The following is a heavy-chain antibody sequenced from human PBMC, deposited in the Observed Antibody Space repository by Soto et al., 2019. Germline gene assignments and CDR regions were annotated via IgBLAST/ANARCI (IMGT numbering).Heavy chain of an antibody. Sequence: QAQRMQSGAEVKKPGSSVKVSCKASGGTFSGYAISWVRQAPGQGLEWMGGIIPILGITNYAQKFQGRITIAADESTGTAYLDLRSLRSEDTAVYYFARDPRSITGTTSSEDFQHWGQGTLVSVSS. J-gene: IGHJ1*01. V-gene: IGHV1-69*01. D-gene: IGHD1-20*01. CDR1: GGTFSGYA. CDR2: IIPILGIT. CDR3: ARDPRSITGTTSSEDFQH.